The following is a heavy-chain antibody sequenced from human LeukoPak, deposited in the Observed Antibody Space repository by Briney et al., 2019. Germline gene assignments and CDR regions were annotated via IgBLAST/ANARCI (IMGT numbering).Heavy chain of an antibody. Sequence: PSETLSLTCTVSGDSITSYYWSWIRQPPGKGLEWIGYIYYSGSTNYNPSLNSRVTISIDTSKNQSSLKLSSVTAADTPVDYCARIDMATTQDYYYYMDVWGKGTTVTVSS. J-gene: IGHJ6*03. CDR3: ARIDMATTQDYYYYMDV. D-gene: IGHD5-24*01. V-gene: IGHV4-59*08. CDR2: IYYSGST. CDR1: GDSITSYY.